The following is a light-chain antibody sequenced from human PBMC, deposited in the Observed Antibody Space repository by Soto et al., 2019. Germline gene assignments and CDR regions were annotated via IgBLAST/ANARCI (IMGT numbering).Light chain of an antibody. J-gene: IGLJ2*01. CDR3: SSYTTSTTRVV. CDR1: SSDVGGYDY. Sequence: QSVLTQPASVSGSPGQSITISCTGTSSDVGGYDYVSWYQHHPGRAPKLMIFEVSNRPSGVSIRFSGSKSGNTASLTISGLQAEDEADYYCSSYTTSTTRVVFGGGTKVTVL. V-gene: IGLV2-14*01. CDR2: EVS.